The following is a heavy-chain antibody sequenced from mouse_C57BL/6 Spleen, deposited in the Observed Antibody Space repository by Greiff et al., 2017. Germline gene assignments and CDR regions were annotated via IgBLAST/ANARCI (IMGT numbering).Heavy chain of an antibody. CDR1: GFTFSSYG. J-gene: IGHJ2*01. CDR3: ARRTEVEDY. CDR2: ISSGGSYT. D-gene: IGHD1-1*01. Sequence: EVQLQESGGDLVKPGGSLKLSCAASGFTFSSYGMSWVRQTPDKRLEWVATISSGGSYTYYPDSVKGRFTISRDNAKNTLYLQMSSLKSEDTAMYYCARRTEVEDYWGQGTTLTVSS. V-gene: IGHV5-6*01.